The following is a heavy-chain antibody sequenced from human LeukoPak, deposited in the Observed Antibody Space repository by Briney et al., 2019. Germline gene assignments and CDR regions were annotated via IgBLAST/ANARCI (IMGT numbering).Heavy chain of an antibody. CDR3: ARGLRDIRVVPAAIDY. Sequence: GESLKISCKGSGYSFTSYWIGWVRQMPGKGLEWMGIIYPGDSDTRYSPSFQGQVTISADKSISTAYLQWSSLKASDTAMYYCARGLRDIRVVPAAIDYWGQGTLVTVYS. J-gene: IGHJ4*02. D-gene: IGHD2-2*01. CDR1: GYSFTSYW. V-gene: IGHV5-51*01. CDR2: IYPGDSDT.